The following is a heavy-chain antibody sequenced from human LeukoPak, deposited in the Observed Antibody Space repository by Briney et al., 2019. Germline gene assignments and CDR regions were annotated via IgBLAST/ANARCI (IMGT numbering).Heavy chain of an antibody. D-gene: IGHD2-2*01. CDR1: SGSISNYY. CDR3: ARDRSSAYYGDYFDY. V-gene: IGHV4-4*07. Sequence: SETLSLTCTVSSGSISNYYWSWIRQPAGKELEWIGRIHNSGSTNYKPSLKSRVTMSIDTSENRFSLRLTSVTAADTALYYCARDRSSAYYGDYFDYWGQGILVTVSS. J-gene: IGHJ4*02. CDR2: IHNSGST.